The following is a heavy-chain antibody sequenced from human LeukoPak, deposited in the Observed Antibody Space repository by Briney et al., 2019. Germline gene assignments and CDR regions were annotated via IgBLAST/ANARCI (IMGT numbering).Heavy chain of an antibody. J-gene: IGHJ4*02. CDR3: ARGRFGTTVDY. CDR2: MNPNSGNT. CDR1: GGTFSSYA. D-gene: IGHD1-1*01. Sequence: ASVKVSCKASGGTFSSYAISWVRQAPGQGLEWMGWMNPNSGNTGYAQKFQGRVTMTRNTSISTAYMELSSLRSEDTAVYYCARGRFGTTVDYWGQGTLVTVSS. V-gene: IGHV1-8*02.